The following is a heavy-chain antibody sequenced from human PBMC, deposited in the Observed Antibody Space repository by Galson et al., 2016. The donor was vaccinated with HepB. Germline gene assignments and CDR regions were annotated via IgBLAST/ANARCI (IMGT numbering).Heavy chain of an antibody. Sequence: SLRLSCAGSGFTFSNYGMSWVRQAPGKGLEWVSVISADSGAIYYADSVKGRFSISRDNSMSTLFLQMNSLRAEDTAIYYCVITIRGITVGPFDYWGQGTLVTISS. CDR3: VITIRGITVGPFDY. J-gene: IGHJ4*02. CDR1: GFTFSNYG. V-gene: IGHV3-23*01. CDR2: ISADSGAI. D-gene: IGHD3-10*01.